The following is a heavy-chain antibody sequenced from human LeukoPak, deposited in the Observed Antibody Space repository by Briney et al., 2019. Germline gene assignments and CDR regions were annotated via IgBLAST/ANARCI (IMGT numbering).Heavy chain of an antibody. J-gene: IGHJ4*02. CDR2: IYYSGTT. CDR1: GGSISSYY. D-gene: IGHD1-26*01. Sequence: SETLSLTCTVSGGSISSYYWCWIRQPPGKGLEWIGYIYYSGTTNYNPSLKSRVTISVDTSKKHFSLKLSSVSAADTAVYYCARHGSGSYLGYFDYWGQGTLVTVSS. V-gene: IGHV4-59*08. CDR3: ARHGSGSYLGYFDY.